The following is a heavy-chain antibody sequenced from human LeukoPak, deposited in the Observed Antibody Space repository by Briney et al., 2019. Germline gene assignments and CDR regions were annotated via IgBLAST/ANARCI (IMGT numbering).Heavy chain of an antibody. V-gene: IGHV3-33*01. CDR2: IWYDGSNK. CDR1: GFTFSSYG. J-gene: IGHJ4*02. CDR3: AREPRLGSSWNYFDY. D-gene: IGHD6-13*01. Sequence: GGSLRLSCAASGFTFSSYGMHWVRQAPGKGLEWVAVIWYDGSNKYYADSVKGRFTISRDNSKNTLYLQMNSLRAEDTAVYYCAREPRLGSSWNYFDYWGQGTLVTVSS.